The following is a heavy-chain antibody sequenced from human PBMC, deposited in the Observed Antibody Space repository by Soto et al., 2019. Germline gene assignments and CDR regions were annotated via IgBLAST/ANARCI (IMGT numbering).Heavy chain of an antibody. J-gene: IGHJ4*02. CDR2: ISYDGSNT. V-gene: IGHV3-30*18. CDR3: AKEGGLSGSYYISSSYYFDY. D-gene: IGHD1-26*01. CDR1: GFTFSSYG. Sequence: QVQLVESGGGVVQPGRSLRLSCVASGFTFSSYGMHWVRQAPGKGLEWVAIISYDGSNTYYADSVKGRFTISRDNSKNTPYLQMNSLRAEDTSVYYCAKEGGLSGSYYISSSYYFDYWGQATLVTVSS.